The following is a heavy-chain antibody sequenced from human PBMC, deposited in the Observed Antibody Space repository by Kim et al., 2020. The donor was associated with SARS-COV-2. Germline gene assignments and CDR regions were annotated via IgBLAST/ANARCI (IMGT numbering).Heavy chain of an antibody. CDR3: ATSHRHSDTYYYYYGMDV. Sequence: GGSLRLSCAASGFTFSGSAMHWVRQASGKGLEWVGRIRSKANSYATGYAASVKGRFTISRDDSKNTAYLQMNSLKTEDTAVYYCATSHRHSDTYYYYYGMDVWGQETTVTVSS. CDR1: GFTFSGSA. V-gene: IGHV3-73*01. J-gene: IGHJ6*02. D-gene: IGHD2-21*01. CDR2: IRSKANSYAT.